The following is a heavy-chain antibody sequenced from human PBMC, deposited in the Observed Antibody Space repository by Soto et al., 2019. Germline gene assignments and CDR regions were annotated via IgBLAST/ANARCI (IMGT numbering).Heavy chain of an antibody. D-gene: IGHD6-19*01. CDR3: AKGEQWLAPNYFDY. CDR2: ISGSGDST. Sequence: GGSLRLSCAASGFTFSNHAMSWVRQAPGKGLEWVSGISGSGDSTYYADSVKGRFAISRDNSENTLYMQMNSLRAEDRALYYCAKGEQWLAPNYFDYWGQGTLVTVSS. CDR1: GFTFSNHA. V-gene: IGHV3-23*01. J-gene: IGHJ4*02.